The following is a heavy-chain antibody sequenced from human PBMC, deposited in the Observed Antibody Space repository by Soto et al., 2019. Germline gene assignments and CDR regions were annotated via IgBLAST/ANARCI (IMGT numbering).Heavy chain of an antibody. V-gene: IGHV1-69*01. CDR1: GGTFSSYG. Sequence: QVLLVQSGAELKKPGSSVKVSCKASGGTFSSYGISWVRQAPGRGLEWMGGIIPLCGTTNYAQRFRGRVTVTADECTSTAYLALGGLRFEETALYYCARAHGGRWSNWFVPWSQGPLVTVSS. CDR2: IIPLCGTT. CDR3: ARAHGGRWSNWFVP. J-gene: IGHJ5*02. D-gene: IGHD2-15*01.